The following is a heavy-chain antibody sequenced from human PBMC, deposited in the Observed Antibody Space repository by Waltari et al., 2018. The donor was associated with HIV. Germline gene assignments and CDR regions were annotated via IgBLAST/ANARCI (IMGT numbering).Heavy chain of an antibody. D-gene: IGHD3-3*01. J-gene: IGHJ6*02. V-gene: IGHV4-34*02. Sequence: QVQLQQWGAGLLKPSETLSLTCAVYGGSYRSYSWTWIRQSPGKGLELIGEINQSGATSYNPSLSRRITISVDTSKNQFSLRVSSVTAADTAVDYCASSMDVHYDLSRGYYFYGMDVWGQGTTVTVS. CDR1: GGSYRSYS. CDR3: ASSMDVHYDLSRGYYFYGMDV. CDR2: INQSGAT.